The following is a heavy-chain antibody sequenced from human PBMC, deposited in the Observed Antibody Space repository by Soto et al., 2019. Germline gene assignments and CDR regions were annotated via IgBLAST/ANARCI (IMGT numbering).Heavy chain of an antibody. CDR3: ARLPNKSPQN. V-gene: IGHV3-74*01. CDR2: ISNDGSS. CDR1: GFTFSSYW. Sequence: EVQLVESGGGLVQPGGSLRLSCVASGFTFSSYWMHWVRQAPGKGLVWVSSISNDGSSIYADPVKGRFTISRDNAKITLYLQMNGLRAEDTAVYYCARLPNKSPQNWGQGTLVIVSP. J-gene: IGHJ1*01.